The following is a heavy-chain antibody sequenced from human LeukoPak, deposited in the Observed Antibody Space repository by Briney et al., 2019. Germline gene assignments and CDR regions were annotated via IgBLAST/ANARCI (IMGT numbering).Heavy chain of an antibody. CDR1: GFTFSSYE. V-gene: IGHV3-48*03. D-gene: IGHD3-10*01. J-gene: IGHJ4*02. Sequence: GGSLRLSCAASGFTFSSYEMNRVRQAPGKGLEWVSYISSSGSPKYYADSVKGRFTISRDNAKNSLYLQINSLRAEDTAVYYCARDLGLSGSYFDYWGQGTLVTVSS. CDR3: ARDLGLSGSYFDY. CDR2: ISSSGSPK.